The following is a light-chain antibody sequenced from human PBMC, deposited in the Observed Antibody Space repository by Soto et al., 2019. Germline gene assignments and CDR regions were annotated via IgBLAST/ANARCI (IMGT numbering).Light chain of an antibody. CDR3: MQGTHWPPT. J-gene: IGKJ5*01. CDR2: KVS. V-gene: IGKV2-30*01. CDR1: QRLVYRDGNTY. Sequence: DVVMTQSPLSLPVTLGQPAPISCRSSQRLVYRDGNTYLNWFHQRPGQSPRRLIYKVSNRDSGVPDRFSGSGSGTDFTLKISRVEAEDVGVYYCMQGTHWPPTFGQGTRREI.